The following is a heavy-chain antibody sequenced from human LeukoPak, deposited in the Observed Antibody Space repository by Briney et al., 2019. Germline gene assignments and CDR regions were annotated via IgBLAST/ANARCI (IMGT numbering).Heavy chain of an antibody. CDR3: ARQGRGYSGYDRFDP. V-gene: IGHV3-48*01. D-gene: IGHD5-12*01. CDR2: ISSSSSTI. Sequence: GGSLRLSCAASGFTFSSYSMNWVRQSPGKGLEWVAYISSSSSTIYYADSVKGRFTISRDNAMNSLHLQMNSLRAEDTAVYYCARQGRGYSGYDRFDPWGQGTLVTVSS. J-gene: IGHJ5*02. CDR1: GFTFSSYS.